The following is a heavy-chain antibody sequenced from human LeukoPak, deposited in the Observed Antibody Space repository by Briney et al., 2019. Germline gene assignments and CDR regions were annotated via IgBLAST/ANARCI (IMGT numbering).Heavy chain of an antibody. CDR3: AREFFGSGSYPDF. CDR2: IWHDGSHK. D-gene: IGHD3-10*01. Sequence: GGSLRLSCAASGFSFDTYAMHWVRQAPGQGLEWVALIWHDGSHKFYSNSVRGQFTISRDNSKNTVYLQMNNLRPDDTAVYYCAREFFGSGSYPDFWGQGTLVTVSS. CDR1: GFSFDTYA. J-gene: IGHJ4*02. V-gene: IGHV3-33*01.